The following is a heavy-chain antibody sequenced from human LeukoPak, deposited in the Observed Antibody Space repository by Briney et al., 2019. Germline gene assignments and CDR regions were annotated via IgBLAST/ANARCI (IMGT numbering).Heavy chain of an antibody. CDR2: IYYSVST. CDR3: ARVTGYMIEDYFDY. V-gene: IGHV4-59*01. Sequence: SESLSLTSTLSGGSISSYYCSWIRQPPGKGLGWMGYIYYSVSTNYNPSLKSRVTISVDTSKNQFSLRLSSVTAADTAVYYCARVTGYMIEDYFDYWGQGTLVTVSS. CDR1: GGSISSYY. J-gene: IGHJ4*02. D-gene: IGHD3-22*01.